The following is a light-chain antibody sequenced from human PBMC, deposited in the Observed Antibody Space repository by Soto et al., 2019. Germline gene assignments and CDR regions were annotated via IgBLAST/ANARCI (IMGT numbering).Light chain of an antibody. CDR1: SSDVDTYKY. CDR3: CSYTGSTTLLL. Sequence: QSALTQPASVSGSPGQSITISCTGTSSDVDTYKYVSWYQQHPGKAPKLMIYEVSYRPSGVSDRFSGSKSGNTASLTISGLQAEDEADYYCCSYTGSTTLLLFGGGTKLTVL. CDR2: EVS. J-gene: IGLJ2*01. V-gene: IGLV2-14*01.